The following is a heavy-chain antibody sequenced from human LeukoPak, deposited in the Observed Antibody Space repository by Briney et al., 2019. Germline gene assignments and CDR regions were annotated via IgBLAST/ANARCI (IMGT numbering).Heavy chain of an antibody. V-gene: IGHV3-23*01. CDR3: ARVRSGSSAGNYGMDV. J-gene: IGHJ6*02. CDR1: GFTLSSYA. D-gene: IGHD1-26*01. CDR2: VDGGGGGT. Sequence: GGSLRLSCAASGFTLSSYAMTWVRQAPGRGLEWVSSVDGGGGGTYYADSVKGRFTISRDNSKDTLYLQMNGLRAEDTAVYYCARVRSGSSAGNYGMDVWGQGTTVTVSS.